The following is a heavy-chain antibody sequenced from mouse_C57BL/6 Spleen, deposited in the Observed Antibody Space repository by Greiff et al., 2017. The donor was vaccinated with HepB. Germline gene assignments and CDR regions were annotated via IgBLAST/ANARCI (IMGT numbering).Heavy chain of an antibody. J-gene: IGHJ2*01. V-gene: IGHV1-15*01. D-gene: IGHD1-1*01. CDR3: TRRVYYYEDY. Sequence: VKLQESGAELVRPGASVTLSCKASGYTFTDYEMHWVKQTPVHGLEWIGAIDPETGGTAYNQKFKGKAILTADKSSSTAYMELRSLTSEDSAVYYCTRRVYYYEDYWGQGTTLTVSS. CDR2: IDPETGGT. CDR1: GYTFTDYE.